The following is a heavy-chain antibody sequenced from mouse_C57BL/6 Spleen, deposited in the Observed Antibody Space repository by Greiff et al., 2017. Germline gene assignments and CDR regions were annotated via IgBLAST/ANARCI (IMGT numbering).Heavy chain of an antibody. V-gene: IGHV1-69*01. Sequence: QVQLQQPGAELVMPGASVKLSCKASGYTFTSYWLHWVKQRPGQGLEWIGEIVPSDSYTTFNQKLKGKSTLTDDKSSSTAYMQLSSLTSEDSAVYYCARPVAWYFDVWGTGTTVTVSS. CDR1: GYTFTSYW. CDR3: ARPVAWYFDV. D-gene: IGHD1-1*01. J-gene: IGHJ1*03. CDR2: IVPSDSYT.